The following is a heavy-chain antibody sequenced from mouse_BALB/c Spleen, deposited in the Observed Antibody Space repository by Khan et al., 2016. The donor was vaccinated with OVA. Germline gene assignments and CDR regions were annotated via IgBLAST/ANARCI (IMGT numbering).Heavy chain of an antibody. CDR3: VRGRSY. CDR1: GYSITSDYA. V-gene: IGHV3-2*02. CDR2: KNYSGRT. D-gene: IGHD3-3*01. Sequence: EVQLQESGPGLVKPSQSLSLTCTFTGYSITSDYAWNWIRQFPENKLGWWGNKNYSGRTDNTPPLKIQISLTRATSKNQFFLQLKSVTTEDTATYYCVRGRSYWGQGTLVTVSA. J-gene: IGHJ3*01.